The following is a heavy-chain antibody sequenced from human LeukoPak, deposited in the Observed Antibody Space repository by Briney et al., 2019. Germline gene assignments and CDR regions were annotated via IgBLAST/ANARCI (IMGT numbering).Heavy chain of an antibody. CDR1: GHNFTSYW. CDR3: ARLTGYCSSTSCYPGAFDI. D-gene: IGHD2-2*01. J-gene: IGHJ3*02. Sequence: VESLKISCKGSGHNFTSYWIGGARHMPGKGLEWMEIIYPGDSDTRNSPSCQSQVVISADKSISTAYLQWSSLKASDTAMYYCARLTGYCSSTSCYPGAFDIWGQGTMATVSS. V-gene: IGHV5-51*01. CDR2: IYPGDSDT.